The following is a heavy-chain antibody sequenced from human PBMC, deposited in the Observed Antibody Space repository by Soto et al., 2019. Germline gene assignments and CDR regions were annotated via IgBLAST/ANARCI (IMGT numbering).Heavy chain of an antibody. CDR3: ANFWGGTYGMDV. CDR1: GYTFTGYY. Sequence: ASVKVSCKASGYTFTGYYMHWVRQAPGQGLEWMGWINPNSGGTNYAQKFQGRVTMTRDTSISTAYMELSRLRSDDTAVYYCANFWGGTYGMDVWGQGTKVTVSS. J-gene: IGHJ6*02. D-gene: IGHD3-3*01. CDR2: INPNSGGT. V-gene: IGHV1-2*02.